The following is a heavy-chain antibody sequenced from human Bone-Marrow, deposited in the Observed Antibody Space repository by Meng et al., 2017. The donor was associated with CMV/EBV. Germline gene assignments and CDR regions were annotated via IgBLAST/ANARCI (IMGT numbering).Heavy chain of an antibody. CDR1: GYTFTSYG. CDR3: ARGWSRGGKSWADSFDT. V-gene: IGHV1-69*05. J-gene: IGHJ3*02. CDR2: SIPVFGPT. Sequence: SVKVSCKASGYTFTSYGISWVRQAPGQGLEWMGGSIPVFGPTRYAQKFRGRLTITTDESTGTGYMELSSLASEDTAVYYCARGWSRGGKSWADSFDTWGQGTMVTVSS. D-gene: IGHD2-15*01.